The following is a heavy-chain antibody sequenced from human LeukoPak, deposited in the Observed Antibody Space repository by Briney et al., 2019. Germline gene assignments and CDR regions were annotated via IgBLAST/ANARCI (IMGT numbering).Heavy chain of an antibody. D-gene: IGHD2/OR15-2a*01. Sequence: SETLSLTCTVSGGSISSYYWSWIRQPAGKGLEWIGRIYSTGSTNYNPSLKNRVTKSVDTSKNQFSLNLKSVTAADTAVYYCATGSNSATSDAFDIWGQGTMVTVSS. CDR3: ATGSNSATSDAFDI. CDR2: IYSTGST. CDR1: GGSISSYY. J-gene: IGHJ3*02. V-gene: IGHV4-4*07.